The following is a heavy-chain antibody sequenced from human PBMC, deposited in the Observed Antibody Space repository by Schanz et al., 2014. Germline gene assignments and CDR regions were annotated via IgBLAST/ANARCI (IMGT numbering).Heavy chain of an antibody. J-gene: IGHJ3*02. CDR1: GFTFSSYA. Sequence: EVQLVESGGGWVQPGGSLRLSCAASGFTFSSYAMSWVRQAPGKGLEWVSAISGSGGSTYYADSVKGRFTISRDNSKSTLYLQMNTLRAEDTAVYYCARKMKLGVYGGKGHDSLDIWGQGTMVTVSS. CDR2: ISGSGGST. CDR3: ARKMKLGVYGGKGHDSLDI. V-gene: IGHV3-23*04. D-gene: IGHD4-17*01.